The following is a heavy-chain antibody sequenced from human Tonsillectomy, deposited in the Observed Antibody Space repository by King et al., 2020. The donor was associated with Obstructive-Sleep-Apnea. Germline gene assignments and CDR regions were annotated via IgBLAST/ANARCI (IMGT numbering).Heavy chain of an antibody. J-gene: IGHJ4*01. CDR3: ARVLHSTGASYYFDY. CDR1: GDSVSNSRYY. Sequence: QLQESGPGLVKPSETLSLTCSVSGDSVSNSRYYWGWIRQPPGQGLEWVGTIYYNGSPYYNPSLRGRVTISLDTSNNQFSLNLSSVTAADTAAYYCARVLHSTGASYYFDYWGHGTLVTVSS. CDR2: IYYNGSP. V-gene: IGHV4-39*07. D-gene: IGHD2-15*01.